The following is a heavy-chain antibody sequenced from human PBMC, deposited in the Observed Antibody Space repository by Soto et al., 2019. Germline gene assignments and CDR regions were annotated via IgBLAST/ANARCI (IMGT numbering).Heavy chain of an antibody. CDR2: IYPGDSDS. Sequence: GESLKISCQGSRYSFTSYWNAWVRQMPGKGLEWMGIIYPGDSDSRYSPSFQGQVTISADKSISTAYLQWSSLKASDTAIYYCARPRSGSYRLDYFGMDVWGQGTSVTVSS. D-gene: IGHD3-10*01. V-gene: IGHV5-51*01. J-gene: IGHJ6*02. CDR3: ARPRSGSYRLDYFGMDV. CDR1: RYSFTSYW.